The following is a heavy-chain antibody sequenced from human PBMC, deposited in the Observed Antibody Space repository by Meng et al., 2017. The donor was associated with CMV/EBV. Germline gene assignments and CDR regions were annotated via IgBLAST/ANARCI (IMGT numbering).Heavy chain of an antibody. D-gene: IGHD2-2*01. J-gene: IGHJ5*02. CDR1: GYSFTSYW. V-gene: IGHV5-51*01. CDR3: ARRMGSTSSSFWFDP. CDR2: IYPGDSDT. Sequence: KVPCKGSGYSFTSYWIGWVRQMPGKGLEWMGIIYPGDSDTRYSPSFQGQVTISADKSISTAYLQWSSLKASDTAMYYCARRMGSTSSSFWFDPWGQGTLVTVSS.